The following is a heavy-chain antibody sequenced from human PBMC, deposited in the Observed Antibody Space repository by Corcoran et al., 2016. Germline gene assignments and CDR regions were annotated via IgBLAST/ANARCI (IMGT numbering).Heavy chain of an antibody. CDR2: INHSGST. Sequence: QVQLQQWGAGLLKSSETLSLTCAVYGGSFSGYYWSWIRQPPGKGLEWIGEINHSGSTNYNPSLKSRVTISVDTSKNQFSLKLSSVTAAATAVYYLARCRYYDFWSGSDNYYYYGMDVWGQGTTVTVSS. J-gene: IGHJ6*02. V-gene: IGHV4-34*01. CDR3: ARCRYYDFWSGSDNYYYYGMDV. D-gene: IGHD3-3*01. CDR1: GGSFSGYY.